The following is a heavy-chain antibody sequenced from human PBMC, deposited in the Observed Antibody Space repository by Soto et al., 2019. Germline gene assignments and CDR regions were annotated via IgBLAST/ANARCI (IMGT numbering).Heavy chain of an antibody. Sequence: QVQLVESGGGVVQPGRFLRLSCAASGFTFSSYGMHWVRQAPGKGLEWVAVIWYDGSNKYYADSVKGRFTISRDNSKNTLYLQMNSLRAEDTAVYYCARSSGYYGVSEYFQHWGQGTLVTVSS. J-gene: IGHJ1*01. CDR3: ARSSGYYGVSEYFQH. CDR1: GFTFSSYG. V-gene: IGHV3-33*01. CDR2: IWYDGSNK. D-gene: IGHD3-22*01.